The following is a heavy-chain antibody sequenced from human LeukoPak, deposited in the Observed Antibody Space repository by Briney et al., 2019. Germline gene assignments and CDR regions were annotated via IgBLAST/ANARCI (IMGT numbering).Heavy chain of an antibody. J-gene: IGHJ4*02. V-gene: IGHV3-23*01. CDR3: AKSPTVTTPEYYFDY. CDR2: ISGSGGST. D-gene: IGHD4-17*01. CDR1: GFTFSGYA. Sequence: GGSLRLSCAASGFTFSGYAMSWVRQAPGKGLEWVSAISGSGGSTYYADSVKGRLTISRDNSKNTLYLQMSSLRAEDTAVYYCAKSPTVTTPEYYFDYWGQGTLVTVSS.